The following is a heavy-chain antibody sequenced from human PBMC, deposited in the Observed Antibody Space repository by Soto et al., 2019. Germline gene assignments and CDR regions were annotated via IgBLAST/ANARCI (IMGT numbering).Heavy chain of an antibody. CDR3: ARGQQPFDY. CDR1: GYTFTDYF. J-gene: IGHJ4*02. V-gene: IGHV1-18*04. Sequence: ASVKVSCKASGYTFTDYFMNWMRQAPGQRLEWMGWINAGNGNTKYSQKIQGRVTMTTDTSTSTAYMELRSLRSDDTAVYYCARGQQPFDYWGQGTLVTVSS. D-gene: IGHD6-13*01. CDR2: INAGNGNT.